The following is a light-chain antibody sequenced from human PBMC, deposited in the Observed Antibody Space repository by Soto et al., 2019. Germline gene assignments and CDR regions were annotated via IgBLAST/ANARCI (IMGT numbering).Light chain of an antibody. CDR1: QSIANY. CDR3: QQSYSTPRT. CDR2: GAS. Sequence: DIQMTQSPSSQSASVGDRVTITCRASQSIANYLNWYQQKPGTAPKVLIFGASSLQSGIPSRFSGSASGTDFTLTISNLQPEDFATYFCQQSYSTPRTFGQGTKVEIK. V-gene: IGKV1-39*01. J-gene: IGKJ1*01.